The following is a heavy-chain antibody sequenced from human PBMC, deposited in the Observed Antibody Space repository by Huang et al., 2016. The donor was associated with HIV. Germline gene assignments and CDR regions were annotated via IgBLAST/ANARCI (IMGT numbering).Heavy chain of an antibody. V-gene: IGHV3-30-3*01. J-gene: IGHJ4*02. CDR2: ISYDGSNK. CDR3: ARDRGYSSSWYVY. Sequence: QVQLVESGGGVVQPGRSLRLSCAASGFTFSSYAMHWVRQAPGKGREWVAVISYDGSNKDYADSVKGRFTISRDNSKNTLYLQMNSLRAEDAAVYYCARDRGYSSSWYVYWGQGTLVTVSS. CDR1: GFTFSSYA. D-gene: IGHD6-13*01.